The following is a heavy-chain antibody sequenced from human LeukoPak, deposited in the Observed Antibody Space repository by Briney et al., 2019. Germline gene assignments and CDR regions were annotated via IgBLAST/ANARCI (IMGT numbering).Heavy chain of an antibody. J-gene: IGHJ4*02. Sequence: QTGGSLRLSCAASGFTFDDYAMHWVRHAPGKGLEWVSGISWNSGSIGYADSVKGRFTISRDNAKNSLCLQMNSLRAEDTALYYCAKDMGVVTAIGSFDYWGQGTLVIVSS. D-gene: IGHD2-21*02. CDR1: GFTFDDYA. CDR3: AKDMGVVTAIGSFDY. V-gene: IGHV3-9*01. CDR2: ISWNSGSI.